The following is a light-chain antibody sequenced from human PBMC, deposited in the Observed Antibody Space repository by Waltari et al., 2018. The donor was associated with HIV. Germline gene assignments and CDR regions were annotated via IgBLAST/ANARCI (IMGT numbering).Light chain of an antibody. V-gene: IGKV4-1*01. CDR1: RTVLYNRNY. J-gene: IGKJ4*01. CDR2: WAS. CDR3: QQYYTLRST. Sequence: IVMTQSPDSLAVSLGARATVTCTSSRTVLYNRNYLAWYQQKPGQAPKVLIYWASTRAFGVPDRFSGSGSGTDFSLTISRVKADDVAIYYCQQYYTLRSTFGGGTKIEI.